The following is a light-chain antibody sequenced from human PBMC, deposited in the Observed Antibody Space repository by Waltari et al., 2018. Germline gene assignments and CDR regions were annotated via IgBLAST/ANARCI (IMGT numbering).Light chain of an antibody. V-gene: IGKV1-9*01. J-gene: IGKJ5*01. CDR1: QGISNH. CDR3: QQRNGYPIT. Sequence: DIQLTQSPSFLSASVGDRVTITCRSSQGISNHFAWYQQKGAKAPKLLIHTASTLEGGVPSRFSGSGSGTEFALTISSLQPEDFATYYCQQRNGYPITFGQGTRLEIK. CDR2: TAS.